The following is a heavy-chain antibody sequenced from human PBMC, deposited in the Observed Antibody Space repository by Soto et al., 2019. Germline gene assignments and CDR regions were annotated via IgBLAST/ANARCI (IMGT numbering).Heavy chain of an antibody. D-gene: IGHD5-12*01. CDR3: ARDQGGTRGYSGYDAFDY. V-gene: IGHV1-69*01. CDR2: IIPMLKKV. J-gene: IGHJ4*02. Sequence: HVQLVQSGAEGKKPGSAVTVSCRASGGTFNRHAISWVRQAPGQGLEWMGGIIPMLKKVNYVEKLKGRVTITADESTNTVYRELSSLTSEDTVVYFCARDQGGTRGYSGYDAFDYWGQGTLVTVSS. CDR1: GGTFNRHA.